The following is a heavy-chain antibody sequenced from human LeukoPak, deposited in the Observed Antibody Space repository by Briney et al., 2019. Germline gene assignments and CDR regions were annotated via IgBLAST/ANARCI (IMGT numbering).Heavy chain of an antibody. J-gene: IGHJ4*02. CDR3: ARSASSGGREWLQLDY. CDR1: GFTFSSYS. CDR2: ISSSSSYI. Sequence: GGTLSLSCAASGFTFSSYSMNWVRKAPGQGQEWVSSISSSSSYIYYDDSVNGRLTITRDNTTNYLYLQMLSLMTAATAAYYCARSASSGGREWLQLDYCGQGNLVTVSS. D-gene: IGHD5-24*01. V-gene: IGHV3-21*01.